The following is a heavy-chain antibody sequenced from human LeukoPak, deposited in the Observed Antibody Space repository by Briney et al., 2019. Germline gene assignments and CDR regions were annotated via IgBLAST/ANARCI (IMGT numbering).Heavy chain of an antibody. CDR1: GFTFSSYA. CDR2: ITYDGSNK. CDR3: ARSMIVPTLDY. J-gene: IGHJ4*02. D-gene: IGHD3-22*01. Sequence: GGSLRLSCAASGFTFSSYAMHWVRQAPGKGPEWVAVITYDGSNKYYADSVKGRFTISRDNSKNTLYLQMNSLRAEDTAVYYCARSMIVPTLDYWGQGTLVTVSS. V-gene: IGHV3-30-3*01.